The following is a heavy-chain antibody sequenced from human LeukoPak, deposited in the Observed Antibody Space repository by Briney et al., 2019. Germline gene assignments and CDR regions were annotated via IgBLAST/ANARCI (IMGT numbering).Heavy chain of an antibody. J-gene: IGHJ1*01. D-gene: IGHD2-15*01. V-gene: IGHV4-59*01. CDR3: ARGYTAGRYCSGGSCYSN. Sequence: SETLSLTCTVSGGSISSYYWSWIRQPPGKGLEWIGYIYYSGSTNYNPSLKSRVTISVDTSKNQFPLKLSSVTAADTAVYYCARGYTAGRYCSGGSCYSNWGQGTLVTVSS. CDR1: GGSISSYY. CDR2: IYYSGST.